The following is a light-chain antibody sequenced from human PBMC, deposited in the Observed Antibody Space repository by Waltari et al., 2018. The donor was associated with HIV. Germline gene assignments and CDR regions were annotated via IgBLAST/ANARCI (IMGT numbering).Light chain of an antibody. CDR2: QAS. CDR3: QQYKSYPLT. J-gene: IGKJ4*02. CDR1: QSISDW. Sequence: DTQMTQSPSTLSASVGDRVTITCRASQSISDWLAWYQQKPGRAPNLLIYQASKLKSGVPSRFSGGASGTEFTLTISGLEAEDFATYFCQQYKSYPLTFGRGTEVEIK. V-gene: IGKV1-5*03.